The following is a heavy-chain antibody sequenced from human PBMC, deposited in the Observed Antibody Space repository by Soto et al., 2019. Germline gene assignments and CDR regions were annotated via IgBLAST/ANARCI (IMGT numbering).Heavy chain of an antibody. Sequence: ASVKVSCKASGYTFTSYAMHWVRQAPGQRLEWMGWINAGNGNTKYAQKFQGRVTMTRNTSISTAYMELSSLRSDDTAVYYCASEGIADGGFDYWGQGTLVTVSS. J-gene: IGHJ4*02. D-gene: IGHD6-13*01. CDR1: GYTFTSYA. CDR2: INAGNGNT. V-gene: IGHV1-3*01. CDR3: ASEGIADGGFDY.